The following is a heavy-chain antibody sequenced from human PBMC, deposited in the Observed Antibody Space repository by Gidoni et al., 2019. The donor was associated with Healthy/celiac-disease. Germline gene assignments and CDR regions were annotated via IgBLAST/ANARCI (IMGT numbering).Heavy chain of an antibody. J-gene: IGHJ3*02. D-gene: IGHD2-15*01. V-gene: IGHV3-23*01. CDR2: ISGSGGST. Sequence: EVQLLESGGGLVQPGGSLRLSCAASGFTFRRYAMSWVRQAPGKGLEWVSAISGSGGSTYYADSVKGRFTISRDNSKNTLYLQMNSLRAEDTAVYYCAKAKARCLGGSCPYTNDAFDIWGQGTMVTVSS. CDR3: AKAKARCLGGSCPYTNDAFDI. CDR1: GFTFRRYA.